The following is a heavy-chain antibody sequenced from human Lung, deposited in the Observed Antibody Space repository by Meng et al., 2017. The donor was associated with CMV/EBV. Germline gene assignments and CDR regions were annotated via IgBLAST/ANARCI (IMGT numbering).Heavy chain of an antibody. CDR1: FPRYL. D-gene: IGHD1-26*01. CDR2: INPNSGGT. Sequence: FPRYLLHLLRPAPAQGLAWMGFINPNSGGTNFAPKFQGSVTIPTATSLRTAYLELSRLRSDATAVYYCARVRRPATTSTTWNYWFDPWGQGTLVTVSS. V-gene: IGHV1-2*02. J-gene: IGHJ5*02. CDR3: ARVRRPATTSTTWNYWFDP.